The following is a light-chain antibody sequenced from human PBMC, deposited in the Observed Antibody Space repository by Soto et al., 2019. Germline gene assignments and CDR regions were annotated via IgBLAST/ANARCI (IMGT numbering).Light chain of an antibody. J-gene: IGKJ4*01. Sequence: EMVLTQSPGTLSLSPWEKANLSCRASQSVSSSYLAWYQQKPGQAPRLLVYRASSRATGTPDRFSGSGSGTDFTLTISRLEPEDFAVYYCQQYGSSRLTFGGGTRWIS. V-gene: IGKV3-20*01. CDR2: RAS. CDR1: QSVSSSY. CDR3: QQYGSSRLT.